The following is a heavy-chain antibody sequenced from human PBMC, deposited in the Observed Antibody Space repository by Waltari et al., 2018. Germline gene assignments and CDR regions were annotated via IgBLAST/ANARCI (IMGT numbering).Heavy chain of an antibody. Sequence: QVQLVQSGAEVKKPGSSVKVSCKASGGTFSSYAISWVRQAPGQGLEWMGGIIPIFGTANYAQKFQGRVTITTDESTSTAYMELSSLRSEDTAVYYCARRRPPGSGSFPDAFDIWGQGTMVTVSS. D-gene: IGHD3-10*01. CDR1: GGTFSSYA. CDR3: ARRRPPGSGSFPDAFDI. CDR2: IIPIFGTA. J-gene: IGHJ3*02. V-gene: IGHV1-69*05.